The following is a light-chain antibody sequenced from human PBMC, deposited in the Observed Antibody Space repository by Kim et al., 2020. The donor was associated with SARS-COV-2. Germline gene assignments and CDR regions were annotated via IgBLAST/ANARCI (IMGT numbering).Light chain of an antibody. J-gene: IGLJ1*01. CDR2: RGN. Sequence: GQRVTIPCSGRSSNLGRNYVYCHQHDPGAAPKLLIYRGNNRPSGVPDRFAGSKSDNSASLVISGLRSEDEADYYCAAWDDSLSAYVFGTGTKVTVL. V-gene: IGLV1-47*01. CDR3: AAWDDSLSAYV. CDR1: SSNLGRNY.